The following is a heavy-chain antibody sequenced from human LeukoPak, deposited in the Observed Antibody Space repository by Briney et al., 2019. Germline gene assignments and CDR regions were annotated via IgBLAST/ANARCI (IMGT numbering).Heavy chain of an antibody. Sequence: AASVKVSCKASGGTFSSYAISWVRQAPGQGLEWMGGIIPIFGTANYAQKFQGRVTITADESTSTAYMELRSLRSDDTAVYYCARDRGFPGVFDPWGQGTLVTVSS. V-gene: IGHV1-69*13. D-gene: IGHD3-10*01. J-gene: IGHJ5*02. CDR1: GGTFSSYA. CDR2: IIPIFGTA. CDR3: ARDRGFPGVFDP.